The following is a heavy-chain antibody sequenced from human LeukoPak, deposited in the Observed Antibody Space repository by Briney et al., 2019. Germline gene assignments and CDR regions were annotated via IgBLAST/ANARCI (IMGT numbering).Heavy chain of an antibody. J-gene: IGHJ4*02. CDR1: GYTFTSYW. Sequence: GESLKISCKGSGYTFTSYWIGWVRQLPGRGLEWMGIINPGDSETKYSPSFQGQVTISADKSSSTAYLQWSSLKASDTAMYYCARQTRDGSGSRGYFFDFWGQGTLVTVSS. D-gene: IGHD3-10*01. V-gene: IGHV5-51*01. CDR3: ARQTRDGSGSRGYFFDF. CDR2: INPGDSET.